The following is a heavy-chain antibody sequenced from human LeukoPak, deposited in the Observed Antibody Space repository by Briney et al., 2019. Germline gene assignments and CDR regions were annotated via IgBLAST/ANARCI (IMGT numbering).Heavy chain of an antibody. CDR3: ARAKHNYYDSSGYYPQVDAFDI. CDR2: IYTSGST. J-gene: IGHJ3*02. CDR1: GGSTSSYY. V-gene: IGHV4-4*07. Sequence: SETLSLTCTVSGGSTSSYYWSWIRQPAGKGLEWIGRIYTSGSTNYNPSLKSRVTMSVDTSKNQFSLKLSSVTAADTAVYYCARAKHNYYDSSGYYPQVDAFDIWGQGTMVTVSS. D-gene: IGHD3-22*01.